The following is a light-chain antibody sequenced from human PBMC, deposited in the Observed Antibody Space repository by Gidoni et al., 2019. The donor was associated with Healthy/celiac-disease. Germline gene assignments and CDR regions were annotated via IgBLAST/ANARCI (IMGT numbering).Light chain of an antibody. CDR2: LGS. J-gene: IGKJ1*01. V-gene: IGKV2-28*01. Sequence: DIVMPQSPLSLPVTPGEPASISFRSSQSLLHSIGYNYLDWYLQKPGQSPQLLIYLGSNRASGVPDRFSGSGSGTDFTLKISRVEAEDVGVYYCMQALQTPWTFGQGTKVEIK. CDR3: MQALQTPWT. CDR1: QSLLHSIGYNY.